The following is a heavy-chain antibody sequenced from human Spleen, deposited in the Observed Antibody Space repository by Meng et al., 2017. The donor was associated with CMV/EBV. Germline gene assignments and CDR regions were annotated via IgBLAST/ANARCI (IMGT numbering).Heavy chain of an antibody. CDR3: ARGDTAIFVNYYYYGVDV. J-gene: IGHJ6*02. Sequence: GGSLRLSCTASGFTFSGYWMHWVRQAPGKGLVWVSRINSDGSRTNYAESVKGRFTISRDNAKNTLYLQMNSLRAEDAAVYYCARGDTAIFVNYYYYGVDVWGQGTTVTVSS. V-gene: IGHV3-74*01. CDR2: INSDGSRT. D-gene: IGHD5-18*01. CDR1: GFTFSGYW.